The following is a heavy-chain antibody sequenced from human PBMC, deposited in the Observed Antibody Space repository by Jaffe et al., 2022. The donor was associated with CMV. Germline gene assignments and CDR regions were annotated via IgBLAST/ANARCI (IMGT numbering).Heavy chain of an antibody. J-gene: IGHJ4*02. CDR3: TTDFSGWHELPLDY. V-gene: IGHV3-15*01. D-gene: IGHD6-19*01. Sequence: EVQLVESGGGLVKPGGSLRLSCAASGFTFSNAWMSWVRQAPGKGLEWVGRIKSKTDGGTTDYAAPVKGRFTISRDDSKNTLYLQMNSLKTEDTAVYYCTTDFSGWHELPLDYWGQGTLVTVSS. CDR1: GFTFSNAW. CDR2: IKSKTDGGTT.